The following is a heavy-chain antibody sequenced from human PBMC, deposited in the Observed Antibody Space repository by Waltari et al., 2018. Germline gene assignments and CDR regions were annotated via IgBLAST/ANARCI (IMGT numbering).Heavy chain of an antibody. Sequence: QVQLVQSGSEVKKPGASLKVSCKTSGYTFTGYFMHWVRQAPGQGLEWMGWINPKTSDTTYAQKFQGRVTMTRHTSISTAYMELSNLTSDDTAMYYCATKVVGLTASGWFDPWGQGTLVTVSS. D-gene: IGHD2-15*01. J-gene: IGHJ5*02. CDR3: ATKVVGLTASGWFDP. CDR2: INPKTSDT. CDR1: GYTFTGYF. V-gene: IGHV1-2*02.